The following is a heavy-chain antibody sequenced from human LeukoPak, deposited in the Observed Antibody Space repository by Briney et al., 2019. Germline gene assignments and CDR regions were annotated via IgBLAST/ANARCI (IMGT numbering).Heavy chain of an antibody. Sequence: SETLSLTCTVSGGSISSYYWSWIRQPPGKGLEWIGYIYYSGSTNYNPSLKSRVTISVDTSKNQFSLKLSSVTAADTAVYYCARHSSSGWYYFDYWGQGTLVTVSS. J-gene: IGHJ4*02. CDR1: GGSISSYY. D-gene: IGHD6-19*01. CDR2: IYYSGST. V-gene: IGHV4-59*08. CDR3: ARHSSSGWYYFDY.